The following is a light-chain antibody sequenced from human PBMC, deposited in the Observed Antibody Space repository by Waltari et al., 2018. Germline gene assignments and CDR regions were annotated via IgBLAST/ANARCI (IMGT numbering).Light chain of an antibody. CDR3: YSADSSGNHKGI. V-gene: IGLV3-10*01. J-gene: IGLJ2*01. CDR1: ALPKKT. Sequence: SYELTQPPSVSVSPGQAARITCSGDALPKKTAYWYQQKSGQAPVLVIYEDTKRPSGIPGRFSGSSSGTMATLTISGAQVEDEADYYCYSADSSGNHKGIFGGGTKVTVL. CDR2: EDT.